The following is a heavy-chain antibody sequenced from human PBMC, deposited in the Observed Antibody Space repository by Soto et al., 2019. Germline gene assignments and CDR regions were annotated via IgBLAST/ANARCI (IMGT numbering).Heavy chain of an antibody. CDR1: GYTFTSYG. CDR2: ISAYNGNT. J-gene: IGHJ4*02. V-gene: IGHV1-18*01. CDR3: ARSDYYDSSGYYAY. D-gene: IGHD3-22*01. Sequence: GASVKVSCKASGYTFTSYGISWVRQAPGQGLEWMGWISAYNGNTNYAQKLQGRVTMTTDTSTSTAYMELRSLRSDDTAVYYCARSDYYDSSGYYAYWGQGTLVTVS.